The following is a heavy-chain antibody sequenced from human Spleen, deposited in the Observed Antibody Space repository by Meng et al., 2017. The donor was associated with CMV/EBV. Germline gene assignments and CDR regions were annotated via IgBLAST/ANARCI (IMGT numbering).Heavy chain of an antibody. V-gene: IGHV4-61*01. Sequence: VSSGRYPWSWLRQPPGRELEWIGYVDYSGSTNYSPSLKSRVTISVDTSKNEFSLKLTSVTAADTAVYYCARDVAYNWNYDSGYFDSWGPGTLVTVSS. J-gene: IGHJ4*02. CDR3: ARDVAYNWNYDSGYFDS. CDR2: VDYSGST. CDR1: VSSGRYP. D-gene: IGHD1-7*01.